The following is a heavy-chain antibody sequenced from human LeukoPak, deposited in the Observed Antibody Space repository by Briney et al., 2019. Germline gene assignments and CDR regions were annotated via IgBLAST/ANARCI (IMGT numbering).Heavy chain of an antibody. CDR2: INPNSGGT. Sequence: ASVKVSCKASGYTFTGYYMHWVRQAPGQGLEWMGWINPNSGGTNYAQKFQGRVTMTRDTSISTAYMELSRLRSDDTAVYYCARYGDIVATIESDAFDIWGQGTMVTVSS. CDR1: GYTFTGYY. J-gene: IGHJ3*02. CDR3: ARYGDIVATIESDAFDI. V-gene: IGHV1-2*02. D-gene: IGHD5-12*01.